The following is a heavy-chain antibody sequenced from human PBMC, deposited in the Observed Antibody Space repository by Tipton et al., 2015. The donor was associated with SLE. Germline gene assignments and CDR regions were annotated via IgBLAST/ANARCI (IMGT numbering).Heavy chain of an antibody. CDR1: GFIFGDYA. V-gene: IGHV3-49*03. J-gene: IGHJ4*02. Sequence: SLRLSCTASGFIFGDYAMSWFRQAPGKGLEWVGFIRSKVYGGTSEYAASVKGRFSISIDDSKRIAYLQMNSLKTEDTAVYCCARGARGPDYWGQGTLVTVSS. CDR2: IRSKVYGGTS. CDR3: ARGARGPDY. D-gene: IGHD6-6*01.